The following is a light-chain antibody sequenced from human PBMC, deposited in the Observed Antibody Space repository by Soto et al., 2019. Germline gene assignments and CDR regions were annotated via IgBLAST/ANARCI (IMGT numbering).Light chain of an antibody. CDR2: DVT. J-gene: IGLJ2*01. CDR1: SSDVGGYNY. V-gene: IGLV2-14*03. Sequence: QSALTQPPSASGSPGQSVTISCTGTSSDVGGYNYVSWYQQHPGKAPKLMIYDVTTRPSGVSSRFSGSKSGNTASLRISGLQADDEADYYCSSYTSSSTLGVFGGGTKLTVL. CDR3: SSYTSSSTLGV.